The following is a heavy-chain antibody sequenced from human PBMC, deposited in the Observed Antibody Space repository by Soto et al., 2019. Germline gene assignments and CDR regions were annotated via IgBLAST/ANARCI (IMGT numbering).Heavy chain of an antibody. D-gene: IGHD2-8*01. J-gene: IGHJ4*02. CDR1: GFTFSSYG. CDR2: TSGGGHTT. CDR3: AKLRDFVVLPAGILDY. V-gene: IGHV3-23*01. Sequence: PGGSLRLSCAASGFTFSSYGISWIRLSPGKGLERVSVTSGGGHTTYYTPAVKGRFTISRDDFRNTLYLQMNSLRTEDTAIYYCAKLRDFVVLPAGILDYWGPGTLVTVSS.